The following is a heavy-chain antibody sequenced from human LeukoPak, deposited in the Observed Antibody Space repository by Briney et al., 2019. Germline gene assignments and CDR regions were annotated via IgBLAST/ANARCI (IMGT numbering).Heavy chain of an antibody. CDR2: ISSSSSYI. Sequence: PGGSLRPSCAASGFTFSSYSMNWVRQAPGKGLEWVSSISSSSSYIYYADSVKGRFTISRDNAKNSLYLQMNSLRAEDTAVYYCARDQFSGSYLFDYWGQGTLVTVSS. V-gene: IGHV3-21*01. CDR1: GFTFSSYS. CDR3: ARDQFSGSYLFDY. D-gene: IGHD1-26*01. J-gene: IGHJ4*02.